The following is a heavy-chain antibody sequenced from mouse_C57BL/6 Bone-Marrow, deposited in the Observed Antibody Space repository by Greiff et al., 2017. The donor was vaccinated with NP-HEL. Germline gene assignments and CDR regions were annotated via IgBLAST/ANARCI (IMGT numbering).Heavy chain of an antibody. Sequence: VQLQQSGAELVKPGASVKLSCKASGYTFTSYWMQWVKQRPGQGLEWIGEIDPSDSYTNYNQKFKGKATLTVDTSSSTAYMQLSSLTSEDSAVYYCARERMVTTPFAYWGQGTLVTVSA. V-gene: IGHV1-50*01. CDR1: GYTFTSYW. D-gene: IGHD2-2*01. CDR3: ARERMVTTPFAY. CDR2: IDPSDSYT. J-gene: IGHJ3*01.